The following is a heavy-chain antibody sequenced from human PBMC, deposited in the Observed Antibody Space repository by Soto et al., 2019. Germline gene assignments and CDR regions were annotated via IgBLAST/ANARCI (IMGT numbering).Heavy chain of an antibody. CDR3: AKASPYYDFWSAHDYFDY. Sequence: HPGGSLRLSCAASGFTFSSYNMNWVRQAPGKGLEWLSYIRSSSSTIYYADSVRGRFTISRDNAKNSLYLQMNSLRDEDTAVYYCAKASPYYDFWSAHDYFDYWGQGTLVTVSS. J-gene: IGHJ4*02. V-gene: IGHV3-48*02. D-gene: IGHD3-3*01. CDR1: GFTFSSYN. CDR2: IRSSSSTI.